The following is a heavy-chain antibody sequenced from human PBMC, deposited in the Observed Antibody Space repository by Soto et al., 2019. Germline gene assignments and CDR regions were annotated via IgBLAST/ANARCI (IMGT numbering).Heavy chain of an antibody. CDR3: PRAIVGPTTTGWLDP. Sequence: QVQPVQSGAEVKKPGSSVPVSCKASGGTFSRYAISWVRQAPGHGLEWMGGFIPIFGTATYAQKFQGRVTITADESTSTAYMELSSLRFEDTPVYYGPRAIVGPTTTGWLDPWVQGTLVTVSS. CDR2: FIPIFGTA. J-gene: IGHJ5*02. V-gene: IGHV1-69*01. D-gene: IGHD1-26*01. CDR1: GGTFSRYA.